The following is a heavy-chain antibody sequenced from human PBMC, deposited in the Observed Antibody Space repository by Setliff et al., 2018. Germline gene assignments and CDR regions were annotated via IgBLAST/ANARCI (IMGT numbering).Heavy chain of an antibody. CDR3: AREPTVTTLDY. CDR1: GFTFSNYA. CDR2: ISSSGSTI. Sequence: GGSLRLSCAASGFTFSNYAMGWVRQAPGEGLEWVSSISSSGSTIYYADSVKGRFTISRDNSKNTLYLQMNSLRAEDTAVYYCAREPTVTTLDYWGQGTLVTVSS. V-gene: IGHV3-23*01. D-gene: IGHD4-4*01. J-gene: IGHJ4*02.